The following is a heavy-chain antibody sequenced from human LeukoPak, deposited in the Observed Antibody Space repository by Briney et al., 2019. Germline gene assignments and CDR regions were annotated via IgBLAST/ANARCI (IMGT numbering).Heavy chain of an antibody. V-gene: IGHV4-34*01. Sequence: SETLSLTCAVYGGSFSGYYWSWIRQPPGNGLEGIGEINHSGSTNYNPSLKSRVTISVDTSKNQFSLKLSSVTAADTAVYYCATLPAGTSYLGPGTLLYWGQGTLVTVSS. CDR3: ATLPAGTSYLGPGTLLY. J-gene: IGHJ4*02. CDR1: GGSFSGYY. CDR2: INHSGST. D-gene: IGHD6-13*01.